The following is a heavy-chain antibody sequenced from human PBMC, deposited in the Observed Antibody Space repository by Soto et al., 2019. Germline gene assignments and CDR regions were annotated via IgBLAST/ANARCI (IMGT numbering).Heavy chain of an antibody. Sequence: QVHLQESVPGLVNPSQTLSLTCTVSGGSISSGGYYWSWIRQHPGKGLEWIGYIYYSGSTYYNPSLKRRVTISVDTSKNQFSLKLSSVTAADTAVYYCARVGGINWFDPWGQGTLVTVSS. CDR1: GGSISSGGYY. CDR2: IYYSGST. D-gene: IGHD3-16*01. V-gene: IGHV4-31*03. CDR3: ARVGGINWFDP. J-gene: IGHJ5*02.